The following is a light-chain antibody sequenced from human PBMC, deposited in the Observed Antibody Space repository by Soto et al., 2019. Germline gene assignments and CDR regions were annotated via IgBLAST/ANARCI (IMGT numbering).Light chain of an antibody. J-gene: IGKJ1*01. CDR2: RAV. CDR1: QSVSSY. CDR3: QQYGTTPWT. Sequence: EIVLTQSPGTLSLSPGERATLSCRASQSVSSYLAWYQQKPGQAPRLLISRAVTRAIGIPDRFSGSGSGTGFTLTISSLEPEDFALYYCQQYGTTPWTFGQGTKVDIK. V-gene: IGKV3-20*01.